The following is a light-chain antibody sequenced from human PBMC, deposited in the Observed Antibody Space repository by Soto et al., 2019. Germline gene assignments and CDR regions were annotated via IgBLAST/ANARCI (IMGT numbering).Light chain of an antibody. CDR2: DAS. J-gene: IGKJ5*01. CDR3: QQYDDYPIT. Sequence: DIPMALSPTSLSASVGDRVTITCQTRHDSSTYLNWYQQKPGKAPNLLIYDASNWETGVPSRFSGSESGTDFTFTISRLQPEDFVTYYCQQYDDYPITFGQGTRLEIK. CDR1: HDSSTY. V-gene: IGKV1-33*01.